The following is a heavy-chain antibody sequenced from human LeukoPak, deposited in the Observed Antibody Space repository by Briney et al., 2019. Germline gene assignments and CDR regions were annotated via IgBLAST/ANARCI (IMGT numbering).Heavy chain of an antibody. CDR2: IYYSGST. V-gene: IGHV4-59*01. J-gene: IGHJ6*02. CDR1: GGSISSYY. CDR3: ARLGWYSSSSVYDYYGMDV. D-gene: IGHD6-6*01. Sequence: SETLSLTCTVSGGSISSYYWSWIRQPPGKGLEWIGYIYYSGSTNYNPSLKSRVTISVDTSKNQFSLKLSSVTAADTAVYYCARLGWYSSSSVYDYYGMDVWGQGTTVTVSS.